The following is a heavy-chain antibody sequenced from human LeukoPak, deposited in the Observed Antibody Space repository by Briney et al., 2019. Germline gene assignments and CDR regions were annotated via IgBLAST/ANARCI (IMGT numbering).Heavy chain of an antibody. Sequence: SETLSLTCTVSGGSISSYYWSWIRQPAGKGLEWIGYIYYSGSTNYNPSLKSRVTISVDTSKNQFSLKLSSVTAADTAVYYCARGRIARPGIAVAGPRWFDPWGQGTLVTVSS. D-gene: IGHD6-19*01. J-gene: IGHJ5*02. V-gene: IGHV4-59*01. CDR1: GGSISSYY. CDR2: IYYSGST. CDR3: ARGRIARPGIAVAGPRWFDP.